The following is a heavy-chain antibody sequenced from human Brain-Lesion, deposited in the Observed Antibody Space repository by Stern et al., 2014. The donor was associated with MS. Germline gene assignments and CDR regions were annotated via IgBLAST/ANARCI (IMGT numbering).Heavy chain of an antibody. Sequence: EVQLLQSGGGLVKPGGSLRLCCEASGFTFNSYSMNWVRQAPGKGLEWVSSISVGTDYIYYADSVKGRFTISRDNAKNSLFLQMNTLRAEDTGVYYCARVDCSGTNCFYYYYGMDVWGQGTTVTVSS. CDR1: GFTFNSYS. D-gene: IGHD2-2*01. V-gene: IGHV3-21*01. J-gene: IGHJ6*02. CDR2: ISVGTDYI. CDR3: ARVDCSGTNCFYYYYGMDV.